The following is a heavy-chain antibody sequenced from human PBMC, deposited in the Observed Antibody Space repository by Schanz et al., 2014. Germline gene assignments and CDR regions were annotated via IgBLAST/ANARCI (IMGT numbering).Heavy chain of an antibody. CDR2: ISPYNGNT. V-gene: IGHV1-18*04. D-gene: IGHD2-15*01. CDR1: GYTFSSYG. J-gene: IGHJ5*02. Sequence: QVQLVQSGAEVKKPGASVKVSCKASGYTFSSYGISWVRQAPGQGLEWMGWISPYNGNTNYAQKLQGRVTMTTDTSTRKYYMELTSLRVDDTAVYYCARGRGCTGGSCYSWFDLWGQGTLVTVAS. CDR3: ARGRGCTGGSCYSWFDL.